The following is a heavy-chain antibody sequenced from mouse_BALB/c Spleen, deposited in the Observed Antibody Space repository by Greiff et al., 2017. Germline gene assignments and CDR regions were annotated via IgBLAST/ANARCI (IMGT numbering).Heavy chain of an antibody. J-gene: IGHJ2*01. D-gene: IGHD3-2*01. V-gene: IGHV1-69*01. Sequence: QVQLQQPGAELVMPGASVKMSCTASGYTFTDYWMHWVQQRPGQGLEWIGAIDTSDSYTSYNQKFKGKATLTVDESSSTAYMQLSSLTSEDSAVYYCARGGDSSGYDYWGQGTTLTVSS. CDR3: ARGGDSSGYDY. CDR2: IDTSDSYT. CDR1: GYTFTDYW.